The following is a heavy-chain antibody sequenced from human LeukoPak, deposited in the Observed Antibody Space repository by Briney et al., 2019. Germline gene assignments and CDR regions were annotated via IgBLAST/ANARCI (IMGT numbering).Heavy chain of an antibody. D-gene: IGHD5-24*01. Sequence: ASVKVSCKASGYTFTSYGVSWVRQAPGQGLEWMGWISTYNGNTNYAQKFQGRVTMTTDTSTSTAYMELRSLRSDDTAVYHCARDNRDGYNTPYFDYWGQGTLVTVSS. V-gene: IGHV1-18*01. CDR1: GYTFTSYG. CDR2: ISTYNGNT. J-gene: IGHJ4*02. CDR3: ARDNRDGYNTPYFDY.